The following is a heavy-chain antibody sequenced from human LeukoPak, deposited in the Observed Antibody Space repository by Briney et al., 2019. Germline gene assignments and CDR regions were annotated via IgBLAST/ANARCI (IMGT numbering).Heavy chain of an antibody. CDR2: FDPEEAKM. Sequence: ASVTVSCKVSGNSLSELSIQWVRQAPGKGLECVGGFDPEEAKMVYAQNLQGRVTMTEDTSTQTAYMELSGLTSGDTAVYYCTTRSGDFWSGFVNWGQGTLVTVSS. V-gene: IGHV1-24*01. J-gene: IGHJ4*02. CDR1: GNSLSELS. CDR3: TTRSGDFWSGFVN. D-gene: IGHD3-3*01.